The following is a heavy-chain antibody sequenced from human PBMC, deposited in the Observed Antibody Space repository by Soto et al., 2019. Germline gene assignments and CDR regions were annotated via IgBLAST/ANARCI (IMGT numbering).Heavy chain of an antibody. Sequence: GGSLRLSCAASGFTFSSYWMHWVRQAPGKGLVWVSRINSDGSSTSYADSVKGRFTISRDNAKNTLYLQMNSLRAEDTAVYYCARASPGSSRPFDYWGQGTLVTVSS. CDR1: GFTFSSYW. D-gene: IGHD6-13*01. CDR3: ARASPGSSRPFDY. CDR2: INSDGSST. V-gene: IGHV3-74*01. J-gene: IGHJ4*02.